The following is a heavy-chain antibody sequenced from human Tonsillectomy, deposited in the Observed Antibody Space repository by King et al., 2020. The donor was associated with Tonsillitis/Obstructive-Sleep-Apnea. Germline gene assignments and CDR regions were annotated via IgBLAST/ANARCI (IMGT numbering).Heavy chain of an antibody. D-gene: IGHD1-26*01. J-gene: IGHJ3*02. V-gene: IGHV5-10-1*03. CDR1: GYSFTSYW. Sequence: VQLVESGAEVKKPGESLRISCKASGYSFTSYWISWVRQMPGKGLEWMGRIDPSDSYTNYSPSFQGHVTISADRSITTADLQWSSLKASDTALYYCARHSGISSHGAFDIWGQGTMVTVSS. CDR3: ARHSGISSHGAFDI. CDR2: IDPSDSYT.